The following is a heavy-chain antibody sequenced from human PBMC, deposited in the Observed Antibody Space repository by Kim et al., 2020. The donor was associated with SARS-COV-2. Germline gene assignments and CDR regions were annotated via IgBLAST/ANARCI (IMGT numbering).Heavy chain of an antibody. CDR3: ARGMLRFGPLGRWFDP. Sequence: SETLSLTCAVYGGSFSGYYWSWIRQPPGKGLEWIGEINHSGSTNYNPSLKSRVTISVDTSKNQFSLKLSSVTAADTAVYYCARGMLRFGPLGRWFDPWGQGTLVTVSS. CDR1: GGSFSGYY. V-gene: IGHV4-34*01. J-gene: IGHJ5*02. D-gene: IGHD3-10*01. CDR2: INHSGST.